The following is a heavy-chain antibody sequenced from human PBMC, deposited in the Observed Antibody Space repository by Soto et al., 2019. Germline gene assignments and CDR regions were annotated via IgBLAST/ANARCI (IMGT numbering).Heavy chain of an antibody. CDR1: GGSVSSGSYY. J-gene: IGHJ4*02. Sequence: SETLSLTCTVSGGSVSSGSYYWSWIRQPPGKGLEWIGYIYYSGSTNYNPSLKSRVTISVDTSKNQFSLKLSSVTAADTAVYCCARVGVTRGRGYYFDYWGQGPRSPLL. CDR3: ARVGVTRGRGYYFDY. D-gene: IGHD1-26*01. CDR2: IYYSGST. V-gene: IGHV4-61*01.